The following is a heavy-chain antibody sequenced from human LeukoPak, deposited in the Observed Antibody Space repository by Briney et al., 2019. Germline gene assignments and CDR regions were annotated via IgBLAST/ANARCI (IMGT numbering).Heavy chain of an antibody. V-gene: IGHV1-69*05. CDR2: IMPLFGTA. CDR3: ARDVHGDYGSGWFDP. CDR1: GGTFAHSA. Sequence: SVKVSCKTSGGTFAHSAISWVRQAPGQGLEWLGGIMPLFGTAGYAQKFQGRVTITKDESTRTVYLELTSLTSDDTAVYYCARDVHGDYGSGWFDPWGQGTLVSVSS. J-gene: IGHJ5*02. D-gene: IGHD4-17*01.